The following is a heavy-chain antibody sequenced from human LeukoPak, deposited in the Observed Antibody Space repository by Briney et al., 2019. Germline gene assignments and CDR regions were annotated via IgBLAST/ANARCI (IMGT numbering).Heavy chain of an antibody. J-gene: IGHJ4*02. CDR2: SNPDGSDT. Sequence: QAGGSLKLSCAASGFTFSHYWMHWVRQGLGKGLVWVARSNPDGSDTTYADSVKGRFTISRDNAKNILYLQMNSLRVEDTALYYCTSDTFGKYDSWGQGTPATVSS. D-gene: IGHD3-10*01. V-gene: IGHV3-74*01. CDR3: TSDTFGKYDS. CDR1: GFTFSHYW.